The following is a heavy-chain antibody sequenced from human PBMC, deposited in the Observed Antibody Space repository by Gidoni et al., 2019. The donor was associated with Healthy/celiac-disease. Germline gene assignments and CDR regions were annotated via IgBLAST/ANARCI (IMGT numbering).Heavy chain of an antibody. CDR2: IIHILGSA. CDR3: ARDNDILTGPSYMDV. J-gene: IGHJ6*03. CDR1: GATYSSYA. D-gene: IGHD3-9*01. Sequence: QGKLVQSGAAVKKPGSSVKVSCTAYGATYSSYASSWVRQAPGQGLGLKGRIIHILGSANCAQKYQVRVTITADKSTSTAYMELSSLRSEDTAVYYCARDNDILTGPSYMDVWGKGTTVTVSS. V-gene: IGHV1-69*04.